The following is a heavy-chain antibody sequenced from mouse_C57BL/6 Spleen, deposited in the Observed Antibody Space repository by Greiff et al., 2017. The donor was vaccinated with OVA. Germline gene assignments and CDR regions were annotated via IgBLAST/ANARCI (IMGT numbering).Heavy chain of an antibody. Sequence: QVQLQQSGAELVKPGASVKMSCKASGYTFTSYWITWVKQRPGQGLEWIGDIYPGSGSTNYNEKFKSKATLTVDTSSSTAYMQLSSLTSEDSAVYYCARSGYYGGAMDYWGQGTSVTVSS. CDR1: GYTFTSYW. D-gene: IGHD1-2*01. J-gene: IGHJ4*01. CDR2: IYPGSGST. CDR3: ARSGYYGGAMDY. V-gene: IGHV1-55*01.